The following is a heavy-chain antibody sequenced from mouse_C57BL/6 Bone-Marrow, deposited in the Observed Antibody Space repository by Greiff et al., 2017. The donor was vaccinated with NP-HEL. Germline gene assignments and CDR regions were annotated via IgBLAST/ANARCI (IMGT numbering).Heavy chain of an antibody. CDR3: ARPLSGGWYFDV. Sequence: QVQLQQPGAELVMPGASVKLSCKASGYTFTSYRMHWVKQRPGQGLEWIGEIDPSDSYTNYNQKFKGKSTLTVDKSSSTAYMQLSSLTSEDSAVYYCARPLSGGWYFDVWGTGTTVTVSS. CDR1: GYTFTSYR. V-gene: IGHV1-69*01. CDR2: IDPSDSYT. J-gene: IGHJ1*03. D-gene: IGHD6-1*01.